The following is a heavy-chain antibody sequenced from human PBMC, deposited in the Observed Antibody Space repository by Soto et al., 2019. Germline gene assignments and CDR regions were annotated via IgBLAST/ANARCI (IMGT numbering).Heavy chain of an antibody. D-gene: IGHD6-19*01. Sequence: SETLSLTCTFSGASINTYHWSWIRQSPGKGLDWIGHVSYTGSGNYNPSLESRLTISVDTSKSQFSLTLTSVTAADTAVYFCAAIQTDSSGWYHFRHWGQGTLVTVSS. CDR2: VSYTGSG. CDR3: AAIQTDSSGWYHFRH. CDR1: GASINTYH. J-gene: IGHJ1*01. V-gene: IGHV4-59*01.